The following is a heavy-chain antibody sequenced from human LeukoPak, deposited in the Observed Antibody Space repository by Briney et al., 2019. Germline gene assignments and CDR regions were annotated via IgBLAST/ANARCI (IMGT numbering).Heavy chain of an antibody. CDR3: ARDGAFGGVINGMDV. D-gene: IGHD3-16*02. CDR1: GFTFSSYA. CDR2: ISYDGSNK. J-gene: IGHJ6*02. V-gene: IGHV3-30-3*01. Sequence: PGGSLRLSCAASGFTFSSYAMPWVRQAPGKGLEWVAVISYDGSNKYYADPVKGRFTISRDNSKNTLYLQMNSLRAEDTAVYYCARDGAFGGVINGMDVWGQGTTVTVSS.